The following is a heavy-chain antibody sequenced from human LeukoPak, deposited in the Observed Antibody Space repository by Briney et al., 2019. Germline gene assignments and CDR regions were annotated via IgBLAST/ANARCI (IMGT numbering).Heavy chain of an antibody. J-gene: IGHJ4*02. CDR1: GFTFSDDY. CDR2: ISSSGSTI. D-gene: IGHD6-19*01. Sequence: GGSLRLSCAASGFTFSDDYVSWIRQAAGKWREWVSYISSSGSTIYYADSVKGRFTISRDNAKNSLYLQMNSLRAEDTAVYYCARDLEAVAGYFDYWGQGTLVTVSS. V-gene: IGHV3-11*01. CDR3: ARDLEAVAGYFDY.